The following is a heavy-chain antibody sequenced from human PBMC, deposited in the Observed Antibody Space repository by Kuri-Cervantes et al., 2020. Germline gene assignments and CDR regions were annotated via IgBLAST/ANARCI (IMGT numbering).Heavy chain of an antibody. Sequence: SETLSLTCTVSGGSISSYYWSWIRQPPGKGLEWIGEIYHSGSTNYNPSLKSRVTISVDKSKNQFSLKLSSVTAADTAVYYCARGAGAQTYYDFWSSHFDFDYWGQGTLVTVSS. CDR3: ARGAGAQTYYDFWSSHFDFDY. CDR2: IYHSGST. CDR1: GGSISSYY. J-gene: IGHJ4*02. D-gene: IGHD3-3*01. V-gene: IGHV4-59*08.